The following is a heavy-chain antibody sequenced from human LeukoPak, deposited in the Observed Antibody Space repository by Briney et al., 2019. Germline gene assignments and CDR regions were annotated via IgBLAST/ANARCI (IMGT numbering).Heavy chain of an antibody. J-gene: IGHJ3*02. CDR1: GGSISSSSYY. V-gene: IGHV4-39*01. D-gene: IGHD1-1*01. CDR3: ARPWNRASLDAFDI. Sequence: SETLSLTCTVSGGSISSSSYYWGWIRQPPGKGLEWIGSIYYSGSTYYNPSLKSRVTISVDTSKNQFSLKLSSVTAADTAVYYCARPWNRASLDAFDIWAKGQWSPSLQ. CDR2: IYYSGST.